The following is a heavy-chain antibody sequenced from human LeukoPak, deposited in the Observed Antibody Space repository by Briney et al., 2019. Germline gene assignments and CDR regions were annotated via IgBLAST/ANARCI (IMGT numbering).Heavy chain of an antibody. Sequence: AASVKVSCKASGYTFTSYYMHWVRQAPGQGLEWMGIINPSGGSTSYAQKFQGRVTITRDTSASTAYMELSSLRSEDTAVYYCARGLRVSYYGMDVWGQGTTVTVSS. D-gene: IGHD4-17*01. J-gene: IGHJ6*02. CDR1: GYTFTSYY. CDR2: INPSGGST. CDR3: ARGLRVSYYGMDV. V-gene: IGHV1-46*01.